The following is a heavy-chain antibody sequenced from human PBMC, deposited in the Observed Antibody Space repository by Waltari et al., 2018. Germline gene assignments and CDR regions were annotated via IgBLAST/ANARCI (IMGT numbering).Heavy chain of an antibody. CDR1: GGSISSSSYY. V-gene: IGHV4-39*07. J-gene: IGHJ5*02. CDR3: ARGFGSATTSRFDP. D-gene: IGHD5-12*01. Sequence: QLQLQESGPGLVKPPETLSLTCTVSGGSISSSSYYWGWIRQPPEKGLEWVASMDYSGRTDFNPSLKSRVTVSVDTSKNQFSLEVRSVTAADTAVYYWARGFGSATTSRFDPWGQGIVVTVSS. CDR2: MDYSGRT.